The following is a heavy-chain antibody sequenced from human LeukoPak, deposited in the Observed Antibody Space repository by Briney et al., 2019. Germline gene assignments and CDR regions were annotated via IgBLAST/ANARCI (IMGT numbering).Heavy chain of an antibody. J-gene: IGHJ1*01. D-gene: IGHD2-2*01. CDR2: ISTNGDNT. V-gene: IGHV3-64*01. Sequence: GGSLRLSCAAPGFTFNSYPMHWVRQAPGKGLEYLSGISTNGDNTYYANSVKGRFTISRDNSKNTLYLQMGSLRAEDMAVYYCARDQCSTSSCKYFQHWGQGTLVTVSS. CDR3: ARDQCSTSSCKYFQH. CDR1: GFTFNSYP.